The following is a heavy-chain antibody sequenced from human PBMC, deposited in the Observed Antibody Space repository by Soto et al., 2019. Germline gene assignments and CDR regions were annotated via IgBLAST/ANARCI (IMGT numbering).Heavy chain of an antibody. D-gene: IGHD3-16*01. CDR1: GFTFSTYA. CDR2: ISGSGGDT. V-gene: IGHV3-23*01. Sequence: EVQLLESGGGLVQPGESLRLFCAASGFTFSTYAMSWVRQAPGKGLEWVSVISGSGGDTYYADSVKGRFTIARDNSKNTLYLQMNSLRAEDTAVYYCAKARGIITRAPGSCWGQGTQGTVSS. CDR3: AKARGIITRAPGSC. J-gene: IGHJ1*01.